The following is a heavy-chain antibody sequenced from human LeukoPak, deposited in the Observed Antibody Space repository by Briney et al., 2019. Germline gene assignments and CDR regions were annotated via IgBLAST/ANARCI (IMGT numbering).Heavy chain of an antibody. CDR1: GFTFSSYA. J-gene: IGHJ6*02. Sequence: GGSLRLSCAACGFTFSSYAMHWVRQAPGKGLEYVSAISSNGGSTYYANSVKGRFTISRDNSKNTLYLQMGSLRAEDMAVYYCAREPDYYYGMDVWGQGTTVTVSS. CDR2: ISSNGGST. CDR3: AREPDYYYGMDV. V-gene: IGHV3-64*01.